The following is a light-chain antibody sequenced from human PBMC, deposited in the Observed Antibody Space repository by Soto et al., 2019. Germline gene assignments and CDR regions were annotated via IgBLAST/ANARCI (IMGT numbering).Light chain of an antibody. V-gene: IGKV1-27*01. CDR2: AAS. Sequence: DIQMTQSPSSLSASVGDRVTITCRASQGISNYLAWYQQIPGKVPKLLISAASTLQSGVPSRFSGSGSGTDLTLTTTGLKLEEVPTYYCQRYTNALTSGGGTKWRSN. CDR1: QGISNY. J-gene: IGKJ4*01. CDR3: QRYTNALT.